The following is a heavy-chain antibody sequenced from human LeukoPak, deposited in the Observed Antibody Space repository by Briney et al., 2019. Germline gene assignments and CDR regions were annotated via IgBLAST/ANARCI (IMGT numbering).Heavy chain of an antibody. CDR2: IYYSGRT. CDR3: ARGGSRCGGGSCYSVPLDY. V-gene: IGHV4-30-2*01. CDR1: GGSISSGDYS. Sequence: SETLSLTCGVSGGSISSGDYSWSWIRQPPGKALEWIGYIYYSGRTWYNPSLKSRVTISVDTSKKQFSLKLTSVTAADTAVYYCARGGSRCGGGSCYSVPLDYWGQGTLVTVSS. J-gene: IGHJ4*02. D-gene: IGHD2-15*01.